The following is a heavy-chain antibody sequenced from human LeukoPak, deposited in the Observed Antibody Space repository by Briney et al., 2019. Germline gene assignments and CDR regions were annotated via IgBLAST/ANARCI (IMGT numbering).Heavy chain of an antibody. CDR3: AKDRSNSWTFDY. V-gene: IGHV3-30*18. CDR2: ITYDGSNK. Sequence: GGSLRLSCAASGFTFSRNGMHWVRQAPGKGLEWVAVITYDGSNKYYGDSVKGRFTISRDTSRNTLYLQMNSLRAEDTAVYYCAKDRSNSWTFDYWGQGTLVTVSS. J-gene: IGHJ4*02. D-gene: IGHD6-13*01. CDR1: GFTFSRNG.